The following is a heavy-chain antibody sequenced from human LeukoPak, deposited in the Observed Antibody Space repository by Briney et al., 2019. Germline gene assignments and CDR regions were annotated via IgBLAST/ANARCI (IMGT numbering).Heavy chain of an antibody. CDR3: ARLMGKEYCSSTSCYKGQTDY. J-gene: IGHJ4*02. Sequence: SETLSLTRPVSGGSISSSSYYWGWIRQPPGEGLEWIGSIYYSGSTYYNPSLKTRVTIAVDTSKNQFSLKLSSVTAADTAVYYCARLMGKEYCSSTSCYKGQTDYWGQGTLVTVSS. CDR2: IYYSGST. D-gene: IGHD2-2*02. V-gene: IGHV4-39*01. CDR1: GGSISSSSYY.